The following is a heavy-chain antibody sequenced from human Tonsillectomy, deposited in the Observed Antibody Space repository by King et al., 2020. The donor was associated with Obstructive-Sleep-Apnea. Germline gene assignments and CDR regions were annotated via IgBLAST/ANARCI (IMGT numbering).Heavy chain of an antibody. CDR1: VGTFSNYA. CDR3: ARNSNILTGYYTGYYYGMDV. V-gene: IGHV1-69*01. Sequence: VQLVESGAEVKKPGSSVKVSCKASVGTFSNYAISWVRQAPGQGIEWMGGIIPIFGTANYAQMFQGRVTITADESTSTAYMELSSLRSEDTPVYYCARNSNILTGYYTGYYYGMDVWGQGTTVTVSS. J-gene: IGHJ6*02. CDR2: IIPIFGTA. D-gene: IGHD3-9*01.